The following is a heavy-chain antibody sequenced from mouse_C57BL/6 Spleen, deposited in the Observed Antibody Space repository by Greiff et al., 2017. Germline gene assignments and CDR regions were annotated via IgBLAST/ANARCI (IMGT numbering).Heavy chain of an antibody. CDR2: IYPGDGDT. Sequence: VQLQQSGPELVKPGASVKISCKASGYAFSSSWMNWVKQRPGKGLEWIGRIYPGDGDTNYNGKFKGKATLTADKSSSTAYMQLSSLTSEDSAVYFCARRVLMDYWGQGTSVTVSS. CDR1: GYAFSSSW. J-gene: IGHJ4*01. V-gene: IGHV1-82*01. CDR3: ARRVLMDY.